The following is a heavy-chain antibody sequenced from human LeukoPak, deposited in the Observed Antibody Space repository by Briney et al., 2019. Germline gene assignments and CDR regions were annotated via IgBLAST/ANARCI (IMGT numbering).Heavy chain of an antibody. V-gene: IGHV3-30*04. J-gene: IGHJ6*03. CDR1: GFTFSSYA. CDR2: ISYDGSNK. Sequence: GGSLRLSCAASGFTFSSYAMHWVRQAPGKGLEWVAVISYDGSNKYYADSVKGRFTISRDNSKNTLYLQMNSLRAEDTAVYYCARDTDYMDVWGKGTTVTISS. CDR3: ARDTDYMDV.